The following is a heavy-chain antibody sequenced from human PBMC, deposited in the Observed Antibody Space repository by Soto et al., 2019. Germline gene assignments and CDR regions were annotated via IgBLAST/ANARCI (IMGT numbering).Heavy chain of an antibody. Sequence: SETLSLTCTVSGGSISSSSYYWGWIRQPPGKGLEWIGSIYYSGSTYYNPSLKSRVTISVDTSKNQFSLKLSSVTAADTAVYYCESPWGEYRSGWHWFDPWGQGTLVTVSS. CDR1: GGSISSSSYY. CDR3: ESPWGEYRSGWHWFDP. V-gene: IGHV4-39*01. D-gene: IGHD6-19*01. CDR2: IYYSGST. J-gene: IGHJ5*02.